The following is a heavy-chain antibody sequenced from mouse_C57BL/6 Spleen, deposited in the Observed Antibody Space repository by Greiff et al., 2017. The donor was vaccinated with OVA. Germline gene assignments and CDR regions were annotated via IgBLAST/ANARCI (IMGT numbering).Heavy chain of an antibody. Sequence: QVQLQQPGAELVRPGTSVKLSCKASGYTFTSYWMHWVKQRPGQGLEWIGVIDPSDSYTNYNQKFKGKATLTVDTSSSTAYMQLSSLTSEDSAVYYCAGGDGYYDFDYWGQGTTLTVSS. CDR1: GYTFTSYW. CDR3: AGGDGYYDFDY. CDR2: IDPSDSYT. V-gene: IGHV1-59*01. D-gene: IGHD2-3*01. J-gene: IGHJ2*01.